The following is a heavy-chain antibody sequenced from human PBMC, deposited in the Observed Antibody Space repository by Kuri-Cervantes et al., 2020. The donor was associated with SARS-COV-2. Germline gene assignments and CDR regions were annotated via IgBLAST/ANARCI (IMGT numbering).Heavy chain of an antibody. CDR2: INPSGGST. CDR3: ARDFRGSNYYDSSGPHDAFDI. D-gene: IGHD3-22*01. V-gene: IGHV1-46*01. J-gene: IGHJ3*02. Sequence: ASVKVSCKASGYTFTSYYMHWVRQAPGQGLEWMGIINPSGGSTSYAQKFQGRVTMTRDTSTSTVYMELSSLRSEDTAVYYCARDFRGSNYYDSSGPHDAFDIWAKGQWSPSPQ. CDR1: GYTFTSYY.